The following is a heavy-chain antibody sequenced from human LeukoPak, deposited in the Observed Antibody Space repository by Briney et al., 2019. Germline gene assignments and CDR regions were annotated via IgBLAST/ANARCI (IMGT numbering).Heavy chain of an antibody. CDR1: GGSISSYY. D-gene: IGHD3-22*01. CDR2: IYYNGNT. V-gene: IGHV4-59*01. J-gene: IGHJ4*02. CDR3: AREGTLDSTGYYLGY. Sequence: ETESLTCTVSGGSISSYYWSWIRQPPGKGLEWIGYIYYNGNTNYNLSLKSRVTISVDTSKNQFSLKLSSVTAADTAVYYCAREGTLDSTGYYLGYWGQGTLVSLSS.